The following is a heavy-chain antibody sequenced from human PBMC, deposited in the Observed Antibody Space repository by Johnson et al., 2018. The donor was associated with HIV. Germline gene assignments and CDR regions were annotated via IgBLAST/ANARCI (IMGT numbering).Heavy chain of an antibody. CDR2: IYSGGST. CDR1: GLTVRSNY. Sequence: VQLVESGGGVVQPGGSLRLSCAASGLTVRSNYMSWVRQAPGKGLEWVSLIYSGGSTYYADSVKGRFTISRDNSKNTLYLQMNSLRGEDTAVYYCARDGRGLDAFDIWGQGTMVTVSS. CDR3: ARDGRGLDAFDI. V-gene: IGHV3-66*02. D-gene: IGHD3/OR15-3a*01. J-gene: IGHJ3*02.